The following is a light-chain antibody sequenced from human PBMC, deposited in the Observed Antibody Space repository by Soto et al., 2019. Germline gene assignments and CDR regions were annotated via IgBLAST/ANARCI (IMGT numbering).Light chain of an antibody. Sequence: DIQLTQSPSFLSASVGDRVTITCRASQDISSYLDWYQQKPGKAPKLLIYTASTLHSGVPSRFSGSGSGTEFTLTISSLQPEDFATYYCQQLNSYTFGGGTKVDIK. V-gene: IGKV1-9*01. J-gene: IGKJ4*01. CDR2: TAS. CDR3: QQLNSYT. CDR1: QDISSY.